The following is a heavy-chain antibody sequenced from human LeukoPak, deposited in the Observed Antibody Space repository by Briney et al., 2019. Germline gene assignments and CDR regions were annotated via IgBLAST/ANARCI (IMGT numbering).Heavy chain of an antibody. CDR2: ISGSGGST. J-gene: IGHJ4*02. D-gene: IGHD3-10*01. V-gene: IGHV3-23*01. CDR3: AKPLTYYYGSGSYQTEYYFDY. CDR1: GFTFSSYA. Sequence: PGGSLRLSCAASGFTFSSYAMSWVRQAPGKGLEWVSAISGSGGSTYYADSVKGRFTISRDNSKNTLYLQMNSLRAEDTAVYYCAKPLTYYYGSGSYQTEYYFDYWGQGTLVTVSS.